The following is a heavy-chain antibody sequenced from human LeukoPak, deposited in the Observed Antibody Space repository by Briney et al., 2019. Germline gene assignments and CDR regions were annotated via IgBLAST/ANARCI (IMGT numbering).Heavy chain of an antibody. V-gene: IGHV3-53*01. CDR3: ARATLDN. CDR2: IYSDGST. Sequence: GGSLRLSCAASGFSVSSNYITGVRQAPGKGLEWVSVIYSDGSTKYADSVKARFTISRDNSKNTVYLLMNRLRVEDTALYYCARATLDNWGQGTLVTVYS. CDR1: GFSVSSNY. J-gene: IGHJ4*02.